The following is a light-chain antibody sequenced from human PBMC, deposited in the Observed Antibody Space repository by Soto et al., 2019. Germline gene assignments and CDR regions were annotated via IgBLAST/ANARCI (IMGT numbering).Light chain of an antibody. CDR2: DDD. V-gene: IGLV1-51*01. CDR3: GSWDSSLSAYV. CDR1: SSNIGGNS. Sequence: QSALTQPPSVSAAPGQRVTISCSGSSSNIGGNSVSWYRQLPGTAPKLLIYDDDKRPSGIPDRFSGSKSGTSATLGITGFQTGDEADYYCGSWDSSLSAYVFGIGTKVA. J-gene: IGLJ1*01.